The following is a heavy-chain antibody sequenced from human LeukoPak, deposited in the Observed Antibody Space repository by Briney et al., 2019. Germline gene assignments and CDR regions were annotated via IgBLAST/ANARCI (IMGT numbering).Heavy chain of an antibody. J-gene: IGHJ4*02. Sequence: GGSLRLSCAYSGFTFSSYSMNWVRQAPGKGLEWVSSISSSSSYIYYADSVKGRFTISRDNAKNSLYLQMNSLRAEDTAVYYCATPGGYSSSSFDYWGQGTLVTVSS. CDR1: GFTFSSYS. V-gene: IGHV3-21*01. CDR3: ATPGGYSSSSFDY. D-gene: IGHD6-6*01. CDR2: ISSSSSYI.